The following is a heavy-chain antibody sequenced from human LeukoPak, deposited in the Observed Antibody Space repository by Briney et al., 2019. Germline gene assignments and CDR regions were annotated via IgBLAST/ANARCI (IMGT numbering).Heavy chain of an antibody. V-gene: IGHV3-23*01. Sequence: PGGSLRLSCAGSGFTFSSYAMSWVRQAPGKGLEWVSAISGSGGSTYYADSVKGRFTISRDNSKNTLYLQMNSLRAEDTAVYYCAKTPYGGTVGYFDYWGQGTLVTVSS. J-gene: IGHJ4*02. D-gene: IGHD4/OR15-4a*01. CDR1: GFTFSSYA. CDR3: AKTPYGGTVGYFDY. CDR2: ISGSGGST.